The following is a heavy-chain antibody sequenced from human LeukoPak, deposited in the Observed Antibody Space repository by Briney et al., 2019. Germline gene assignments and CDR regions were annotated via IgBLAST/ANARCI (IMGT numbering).Heavy chain of an antibody. CDR3: ASRGSYYNWGYFDY. J-gene: IGHJ4*02. CDR2: ISGSGGST. CDR1: GFTFSSYG. Sequence: PGGSLRLSCAASGFTFSSYGMSWVRQAPGKGLEWVSAISGSGGSTYYADSVKGRFTISRDNSKNTLYLQMNSLRAEDTAVYYCASRGSYYNWGYFDYWGQGTLVTVSS. V-gene: IGHV3-23*01. D-gene: IGHD3-10*01.